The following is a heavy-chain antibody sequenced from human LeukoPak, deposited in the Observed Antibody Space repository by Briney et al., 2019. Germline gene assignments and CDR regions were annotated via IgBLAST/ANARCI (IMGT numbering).Heavy chain of an antibody. J-gene: IGHJ4*02. CDR3: AIMHPYYDGRGYWVQ. CDR2: MKGGGET. Sequence: GGSLRLSCAASGFSFTNYAMSWVRQAPARGPEWLSSMKGGGETFYADSVKGRFTLSRDDSRNTVYLQLNNLRVEDTALYYCAIMHPYYDGRGYWVQWGQGTLVTVSS. D-gene: IGHD3-22*01. V-gene: IGHV3-23*01. CDR1: GFSFTNYA.